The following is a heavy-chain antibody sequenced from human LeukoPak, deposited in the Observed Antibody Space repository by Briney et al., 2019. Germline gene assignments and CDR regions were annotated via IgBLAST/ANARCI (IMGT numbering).Heavy chain of an antibody. CDR3: AREGSSSFDY. CDR2: TYYRSKWYY. J-gene: IGHJ4*02. V-gene: IGHV6-1*01. D-gene: IGHD3-10*01. Sequence: SQTLSLTCALSGDXVSSNSAAWNWIRQSPSGGLEWLGRTYYRSKWYYDYAVSVTSRITINPDTSKNQFSLHLNSVTPEDTAVYYCAREGSSSFDYWGQGTLVTVSS. CDR1: GDXVSSNSAA.